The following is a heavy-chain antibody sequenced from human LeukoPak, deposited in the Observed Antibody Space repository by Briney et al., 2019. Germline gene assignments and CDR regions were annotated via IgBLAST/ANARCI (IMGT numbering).Heavy chain of an antibody. CDR1: GGSISSYY. CDR3: ARTVTMVRGVIILDY. D-gene: IGHD3-10*01. Sequence: SETLSLTCTVSGGSISSYYWSWIRQPPGKGLEWIGYIYYSGSTNYNPSLKSRVTISVDTSKNQFSLKLSSVTAAGTAVYYCARTVTMVRGVIILDYWGQGTLVTVSS. J-gene: IGHJ4*02. CDR2: IYYSGST. V-gene: IGHV4-59*01.